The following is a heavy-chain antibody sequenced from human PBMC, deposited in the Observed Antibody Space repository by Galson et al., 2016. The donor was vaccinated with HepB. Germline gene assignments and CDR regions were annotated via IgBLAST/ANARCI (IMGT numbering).Heavy chain of an antibody. CDR3: AREQGVGYAMDV. J-gene: IGHJ6*02. CDR1: GYTFNNYG. CDR2: ISTYSGDT. Sequence: SVKVSCKASGYTFNNYGVNWVRQAPGQGLEWMGWISTYSGDTYYAQNLQGRVTMTTDPSTSTAYMGLRSLRSDDTAMYYCAREQGVGYAMDVWGQGTTVTVSS. D-gene: IGHD1-26*01. V-gene: IGHV1-18*01.